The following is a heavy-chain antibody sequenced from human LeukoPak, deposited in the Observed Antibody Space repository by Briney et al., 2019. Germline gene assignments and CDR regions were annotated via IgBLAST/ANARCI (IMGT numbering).Heavy chain of an antibody. D-gene: IGHD1-26*01. J-gene: IGHJ6*02. V-gene: IGHV3-33*08. Sequence: GGSLRLSCVASGLSISGQWMNWVRQAPGQGLEWVAVMWSDRITKYFGDSVKGRFTISRDNSKNTLYLQMNSLTADDTGVYYCARDRSRMDVWGQGTTVTVSS. CDR2: MWSDRITK. CDR1: GLSISGQW. CDR3: ARDRSRMDV.